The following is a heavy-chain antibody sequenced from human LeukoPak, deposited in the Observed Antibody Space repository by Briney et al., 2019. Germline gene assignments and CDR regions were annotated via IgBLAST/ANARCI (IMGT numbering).Heavy chain of an antibody. D-gene: IGHD4-23*01. CDR3: ARGRPHGNDY. CDR2: IASDGSST. V-gene: IGHV3-74*01. CDR1: GFTFSSYW. J-gene: IGHJ4*02. Sequence: GGSLRLSCAASGFTFSSYWMNWVRQAPGKGRVWVSRIASDGSSTTYAGSVKGRFSISRDNAKNTLYLQMNSLRVEDTAVYYCARGRPHGNDYWGQGTLVTVSS.